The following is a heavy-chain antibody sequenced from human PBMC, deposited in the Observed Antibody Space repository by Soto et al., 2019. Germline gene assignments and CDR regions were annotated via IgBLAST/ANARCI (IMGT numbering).Heavy chain of an antibody. V-gene: IGHV3-21*01. CDR1: GFTLNNYN. CDR3: TRDPGDYPIDI. D-gene: IGHD4-17*01. J-gene: IGHJ3*02. CDR2: ISMSSAYT. Sequence: QLVESGGGLVKPGGSLRLSCAASGFTLNNYNINWVRQAPGKGLDWVSSISMSSAYTYYADSVKGRFTISRDNAKNSVYLHMNSLRAEDTAMYYCTRDPGDYPIDIWGQGTMVTVSS.